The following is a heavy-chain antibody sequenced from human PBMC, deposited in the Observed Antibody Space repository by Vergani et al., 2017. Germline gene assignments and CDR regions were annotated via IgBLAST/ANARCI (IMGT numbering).Heavy chain of an antibody. Sequence: EVELVQSGPEMRKPGESLKISCKGSEYSFGNYWIGWVRQMPGKGLEWMGIIYSADPDTRYSPSFQGQVTISADKSISTAFLQWDSLKASDTALYYCARHTTYTDSWGQGTLVTVSS. CDR1: EYSFGNYW. CDR2: IYSADPDT. CDR3: ARHTTYTDS. D-gene: IGHD1-1*01. V-gene: IGHV5-51*01. J-gene: IGHJ4*02.